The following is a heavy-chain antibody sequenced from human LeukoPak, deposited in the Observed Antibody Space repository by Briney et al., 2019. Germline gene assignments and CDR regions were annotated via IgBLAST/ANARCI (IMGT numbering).Heavy chain of an antibody. CDR1: GGSISSGGYY. J-gene: IGHJ4*02. Sequence: SQTLSLTCTVSGGSISSGGYYWSWIRQHPGKGLEWIGYIFYSGSTYYNPSLKSRVTISVDTSKNQFSLMLSSVTAADTAVYYCAREVAAAGTYDYWGQGTLVTVSS. V-gene: IGHV4-31*03. CDR2: IFYSGST. D-gene: IGHD6-13*01. CDR3: AREVAAAGTYDY.